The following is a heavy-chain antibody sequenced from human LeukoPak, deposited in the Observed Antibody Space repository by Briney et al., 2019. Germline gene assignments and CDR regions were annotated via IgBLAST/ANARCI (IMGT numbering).Heavy chain of an antibody. D-gene: IGHD2-2*01. J-gene: IGHJ6*03. CDR3: ARSGVVPAAGYYFYYLEV. CDR2: IYYSGST. V-gene: IGHV4-39*01. CDR1: GGSISTSGYY. Sequence: SETLSLTCIVSGGSISTSGYYWGWIRQSPGKGLEWIGTIYYSGSTYYNPSLKSRGTISVDTSKKQFSLKLSSVTAADTAVYYCARSGVVPAAGYYFYYLEVWGKGTTVTVSS.